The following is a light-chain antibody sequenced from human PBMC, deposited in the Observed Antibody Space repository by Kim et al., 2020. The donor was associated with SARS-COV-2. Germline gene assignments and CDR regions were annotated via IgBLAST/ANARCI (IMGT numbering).Light chain of an antibody. J-gene: IGKJ4*01. CDR3: QQYDNPP. CDR1: QDISNY. Sequence: DIQMTQSPSSLSASVGDRVTITCQASQDISNYLNWYQQKPGKAPKLLIYDASNLETGVPSRFSGSGSATDFTFTISSLQPEDIATYYCQQYDNPPFGGGTKVDIK. V-gene: IGKV1-33*01. CDR2: DAS.